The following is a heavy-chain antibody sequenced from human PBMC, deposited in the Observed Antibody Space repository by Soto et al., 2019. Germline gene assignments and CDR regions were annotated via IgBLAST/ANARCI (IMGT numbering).Heavy chain of an antibody. CDR3: ARDQSGRSIYYYGMDV. Sequence: QVQLVQSGAEVKKPGSSVKVSCKASGGTFRSYVISWVRQAPGQGLEWMGGTIPILGTGNYAQKFQGRVTITXGEXTXKAYRELSSLRSEDTAVYYCARDQSGRSIYYYGMDVWGQGTTVTVSS. D-gene: IGHD1-26*01. CDR1: GGTFRSYV. CDR2: TIPILGTG. V-gene: IGHV1-69*05. J-gene: IGHJ6*02.